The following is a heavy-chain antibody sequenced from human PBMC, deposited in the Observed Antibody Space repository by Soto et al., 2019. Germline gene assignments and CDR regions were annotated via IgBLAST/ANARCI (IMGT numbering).Heavy chain of an antibody. CDR3: ATQQYFDCSGFSLDQ. CDR2: IKSKTAAEKR. J-gene: IGHJ4*02. V-gene: IGHV3-15*07. CDR1: GFTFKKAW. Sequence: GGSLRLSCAVSGFTFKKAWMNWVRQASRQVLEWVGRIKSKTAAEKRDYAALVRDRVIISRDDSKNMLYLYVNRLNPADTGMYYCATQQYFDCSGFSLDQWGQETLVTVAS. D-gene: IGHD3-22*01.